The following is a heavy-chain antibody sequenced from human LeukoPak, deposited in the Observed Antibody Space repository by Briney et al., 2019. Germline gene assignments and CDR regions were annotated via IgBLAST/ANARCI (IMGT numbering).Heavy chain of an antibody. CDR3: ARDGEQGDSTPYPDY. Sequence: GGSLRLSCAASGFTVSRNYMTWVRQAPGKGLEWVSSISSSSSYIYYADSVKGRFTISRDNAKNSLYLQMNSLRAEDTAVYYCARDGEQGDSTPYPDYWGQGTLVTVSS. CDR2: ISSSSSYI. V-gene: IGHV3-21*01. CDR1: GFTVSRNY. D-gene: IGHD2-2*01. J-gene: IGHJ4*02.